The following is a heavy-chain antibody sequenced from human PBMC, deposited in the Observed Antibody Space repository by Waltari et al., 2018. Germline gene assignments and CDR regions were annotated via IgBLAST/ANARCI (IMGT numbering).Heavy chain of an antibody. CDR1: GGSFSGYY. Sequence: QVQLQQWGAGLLKPSETLSLTCAVYGGSFSGYYWSWIRQPPGTGLEWIGEINHSGSTNYNPSLKSRVTISVDTSKNQFSLKLSSVTAADTAVYYCARGSMVVPAATSSYYYYMDVWGKGTTVTVSS. CDR3: ARGSMVVPAATSSYYYYMDV. J-gene: IGHJ6*03. CDR2: INHSGST. D-gene: IGHD2-2*01. V-gene: IGHV4-34*01.